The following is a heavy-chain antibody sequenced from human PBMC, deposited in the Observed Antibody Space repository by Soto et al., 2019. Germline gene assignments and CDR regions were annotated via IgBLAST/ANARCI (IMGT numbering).Heavy chain of an antibody. CDR1: GYTFTGYY. CDR3: ARFTGYYYYYGMDV. J-gene: IGHJ6*02. V-gene: IGHV1-2*04. D-gene: IGHD3-10*01. Sequence: ASVKVSCKASGYTFTGYYMHWVRQAPGQGLEWMGWINPNSGGTNYAQKFQGWVTMTRDTSTSTVYMELSSLRSDDTAVYYCARFTGYYYYYGMDVWGQGTTVTVSS. CDR2: INPNSGGT.